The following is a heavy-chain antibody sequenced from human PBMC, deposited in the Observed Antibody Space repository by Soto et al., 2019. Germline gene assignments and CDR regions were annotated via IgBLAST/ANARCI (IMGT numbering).Heavy chain of an antibody. CDR2: IIPIFGIG. Sequence: QVQLVQSGAEVKKPGSSVKVSCTASGGTFNRYAISWVRQAPGQGLEWMGGIIPIFGIGNDAQRFQGRVTISADESTGTAYIELSSLRSEDTGGYYCARSAITLFGVVSIPPHYYSEMDVWGQGTTVTVSS. CDR1: GGTFNRYA. D-gene: IGHD3-3*01. CDR3: ARSAITLFGVVSIPPHYYSEMDV. J-gene: IGHJ6*02. V-gene: IGHV1-69*01.